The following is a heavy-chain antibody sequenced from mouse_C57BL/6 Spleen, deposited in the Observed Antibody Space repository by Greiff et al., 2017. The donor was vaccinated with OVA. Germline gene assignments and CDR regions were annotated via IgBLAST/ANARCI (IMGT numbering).Heavy chain of an antibody. CDR1: GYTFTDYY. CDR2: INPYNGGT. CDR3: ARRGVITTAPFAY. Sequence: EVQLQQSGPVLVKPGASVKMSCKASGYTFTDYYMNWVKQSHGKSLEWIGVINPYNGGTSYNQTFKGKATLTVDKSSSTAYMELNSLTSEGSAVYDCARRGVITTAPFAYWGQGTLVTVSA. J-gene: IGHJ3*01. D-gene: IGHD1-1*01. V-gene: IGHV1-19*01.